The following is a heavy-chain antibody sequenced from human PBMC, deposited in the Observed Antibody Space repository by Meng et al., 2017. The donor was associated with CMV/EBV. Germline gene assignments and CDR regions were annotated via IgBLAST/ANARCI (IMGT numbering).Heavy chain of an antibody. CDR1: GFTFSSYA. CDR2: ISSSSSYI. J-gene: IGHJ6*02. CDR3: ARDSRLWSNYYYYGMDV. V-gene: IGHV3-21*01. D-gene: IGHD4/OR15-4a*01. Sequence: GESLKISCAASGFTFSSYAMHWVRQAPGKGLEWVSSISSSSSYIYYADSVKGRFTISRDNAKNSLYLQMNSLRAEDTAVYYCARDSRLWSNYYYYGMDVWGQGTTVTVSS.